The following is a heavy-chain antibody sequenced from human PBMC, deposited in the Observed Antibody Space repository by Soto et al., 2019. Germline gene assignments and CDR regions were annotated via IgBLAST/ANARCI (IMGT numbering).Heavy chain of an antibody. CDR3: AREDESSGHAGTFQL. CDR1: GFTFSTYV. CDR2: ISHDGAST. J-gene: IGHJ1*01. D-gene: IGHD3-22*01. V-gene: IGHV3-30-3*01. Sequence: QVQLVESGGGVVQPGRSLRLSCAASGFTFSTYVIHWVRQAPGKGLEWVAGISHDGASTHYADSVKGRFTISRDNSKNTLYMEMSSLRPEDTAVYYCAREDESSGHAGTFQLWGQGTLVTV.